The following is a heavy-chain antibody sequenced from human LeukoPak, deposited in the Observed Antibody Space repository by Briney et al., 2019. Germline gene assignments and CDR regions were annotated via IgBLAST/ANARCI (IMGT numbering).Heavy chain of an antibody. CDR3: AKDSVVVVVAATPHYFDY. CDR2: IESDGSRT. Sequence: GGSLRLSCAASGFTFSNCWMHWVRQAPGKGLEWVSRIESDGSRTRYADSVKGRFTISRDNAKNTLHLQMNSLRAEDTAVYYCAKDSVVVVVAATPHYFDYWGQGTLVTVSS. D-gene: IGHD2-15*01. V-gene: IGHV3-74*01. J-gene: IGHJ4*02. CDR1: GFTFSNCW.